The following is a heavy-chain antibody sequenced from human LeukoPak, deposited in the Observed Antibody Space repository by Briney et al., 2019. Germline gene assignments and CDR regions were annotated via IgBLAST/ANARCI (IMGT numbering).Heavy chain of an antibody. CDR1: GFTFSTYA. Sequence: GGSLRLSCAASGFTFSTYAMSWVRQAPGKGLEWVSAISGTGNSPYYGDSVKGRFTISRDNSKNTLYLQMNSLRAEDTAVYYCAKIVAISGSPREGFDYWGQGTLVTVSS. J-gene: IGHJ4*02. CDR3: AKIVAISGSPREGFDY. CDR2: ISGTGNSP. D-gene: IGHD1-26*01. V-gene: IGHV3-23*01.